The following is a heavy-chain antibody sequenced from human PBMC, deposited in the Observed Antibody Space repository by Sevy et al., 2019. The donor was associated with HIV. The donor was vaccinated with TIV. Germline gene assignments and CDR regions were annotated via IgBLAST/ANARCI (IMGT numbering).Heavy chain of an antibody. CDR3: ARDRCTITSCHEGNWFDP. CDR2: ISGLSNYI. D-gene: IGHD2-2*01. J-gene: IGHJ5*02. V-gene: IGHV3-21*01. CDR1: GFTFSSYS. Sequence: GGSLRLSCAASGFTFSSYSMNWVRQAPGKGLEWVSCISGLSNYIYYADSVKGRFTISRDNAKNSLYLQMNSLRAEDTAVYYCARDRCTITSCHEGNWFDPWGQGTLVTVSS.